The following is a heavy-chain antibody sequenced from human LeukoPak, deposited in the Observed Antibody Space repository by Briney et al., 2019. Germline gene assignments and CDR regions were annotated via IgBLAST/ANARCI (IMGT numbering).Heavy chain of an antibody. J-gene: IGHJ3*02. D-gene: IGHD1-1*01. Sequence: SETLSLTCAVYGGSFSGYYWSWIRQPPGKGLEWIGEINHSGSTNYNPSLKSRVTISVDTSKNQFSLKLSSVTAADTAVYYRARDDWNLGYAFDIWGQGTMVTVSS. CDR1: GGSFSGYY. CDR3: ARDDWNLGYAFDI. CDR2: INHSGST. V-gene: IGHV4-34*01.